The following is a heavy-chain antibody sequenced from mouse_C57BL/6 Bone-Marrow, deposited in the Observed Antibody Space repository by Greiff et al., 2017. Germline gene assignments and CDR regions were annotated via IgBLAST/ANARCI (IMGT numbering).Heavy chain of an antibody. J-gene: IGHJ2*01. CDR1: GYSITSGYY. CDR3: ARDLYCYGPDY. V-gene: IGHV3-6*01. Sequence: EVQLVESGPGLVKPSQSLSLTCSVTGYSITSGYYWNWIRQFPGNKLEWMGYISYDGSNNYNPSLKNRISITRDTSKNQFFLQLNSVTTEDTATYYCARDLYCYGPDYWGQGTTLTVSS. D-gene: IGHD1-1*02. CDR2: ISYDGSN.